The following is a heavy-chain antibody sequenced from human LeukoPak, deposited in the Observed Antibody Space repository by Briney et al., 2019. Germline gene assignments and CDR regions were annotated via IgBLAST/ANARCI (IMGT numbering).Heavy chain of an antibody. V-gene: IGHV3-11*01. CDR3: ARDQRQWLVFRGMDY. CDR1: GFTFSDYY. J-gene: IGHJ4*02. D-gene: IGHD6-19*01. CDR2: ISSSGSTI. Sequence: GGSLRLSCAASGFTFSDYYMSWIRQAPGKGLEWVSYISSSGSTIYYADSVKGRFTISRDNAKNSLYPQMNSLRAEDTAVYYCARDQRQWLVFRGMDYWGQGTLVTVSS.